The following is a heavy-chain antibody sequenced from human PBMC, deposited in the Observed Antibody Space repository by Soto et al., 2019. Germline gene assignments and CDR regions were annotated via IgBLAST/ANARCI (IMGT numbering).Heavy chain of an antibody. J-gene: IGHJ6*03. CDR1: GYTFTSYG. V-gene: IGHV1-18*01. CDR3: ARLGVVPAARGFRYYYYMDV. D-gene: IGHD2-2*01. Sequence: QVQLVQSGAEVKKPGASVKVSCKASGYTFTSYGISWVRQAPGQGLEWMGWISAYNGNTNYAQKLQGRVTMTTDTSTSTAYMELRSRRSDDTAVYYCARLGVVPAARGFRYYYYMDVWGKGTTVTVSS. CDR2: ISAYNGNT.